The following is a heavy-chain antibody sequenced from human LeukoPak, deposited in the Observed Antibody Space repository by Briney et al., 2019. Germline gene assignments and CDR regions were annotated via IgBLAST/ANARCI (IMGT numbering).Heavy chain of an antibody. Sequence: PSETLSLTCSVSGGSISSYYWSWIRQPPGKGLEWIAYIYYSGSTDYNPSLKSRVTISLDTSKNQFSLKLSSVTAADTAVYYCAREGPYDFWSGYQSYYYYYMDVWGKGTTVTVSS. J-gene: IGHJ6*03. CDR3: AREGPYDFWSGYQSYYYYYMDV. V-gene: IGHV4-59*01. CDR2: IYYSGST. D-gene: IGHD3-3*01. CDR1: GGSISSYY.